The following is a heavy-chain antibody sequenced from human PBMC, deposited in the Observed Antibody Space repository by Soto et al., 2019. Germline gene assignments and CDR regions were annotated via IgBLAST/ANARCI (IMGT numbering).Heavy chain of an antibody. CDR2: IYYSGST. Sequence: SETLSLSCTVPGCSISSSSYYWGWIRQPPGKGLERIGSIYYSGSTYYNPSLKSRVTISVDTSKNHFSLKLSSVTAADTAVYFCARQCKGGPLSSSWDTPNYYYYYGMDVWGQGTTVTVSS. CDR1: GCSISSSSYY. J-gene: IGHJ6*02. D-gene: IGHD6-13*01. CDR3: ARQCKGGPLSSSWDTPNYYYYYGMDV. V-gene: IGHV4-39*01.